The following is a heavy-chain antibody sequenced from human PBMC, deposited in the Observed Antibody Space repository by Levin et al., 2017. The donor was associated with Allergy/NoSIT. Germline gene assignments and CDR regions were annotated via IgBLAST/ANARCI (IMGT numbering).Heavy chain of an antibody. CDR2: INHSGST. CDR3: ARGAGIAAAAPGY. D-gene: IGHD6-13*01. J-gene: IGHJ4*02. V-gene: IGHV4-34*01. Sequence: SETLSLTCAVYGGSFSGYYWSWIRQPPGKGLEWIGEINHSGSTNYNPSLKSRVTISVDTSKNQFSLKLSSVTAADTAVYYCARGAGIAAAAPGYWGQGTLVTVSS. CDR1: GGSFSGYY.